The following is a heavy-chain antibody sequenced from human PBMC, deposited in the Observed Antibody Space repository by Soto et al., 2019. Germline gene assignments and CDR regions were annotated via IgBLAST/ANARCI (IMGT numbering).Heavy chain of an antibody. CDR2: ISYDGSNK. D-gene: IGHD1-1*01. CDR3: ARDRFRLYNIPRDFDY. V-gene: IGHV3-30-3*01. J-gene: IGHJ4*02. CDR1: GFTFSSYA. Sequence: QVQLVGSGGGVVQPGRSLRLSCAASGFTFSSYAMRWVRQAPGKGLEWVAVISYDGSNKYFADSVKGRFTISRDNSENTLYLQMNSLRAEDTAVYYCARDRFRLYNIPRDFDYWGQGTLVTVSS.